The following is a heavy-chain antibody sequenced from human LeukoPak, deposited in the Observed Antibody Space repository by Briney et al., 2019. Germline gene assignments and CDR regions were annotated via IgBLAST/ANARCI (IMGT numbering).Heavy chain of an antibody. J-gene: IGHJ4*02. CDR3: AKDGLYYDGSEHVYYFDS. CDR1: GFTFSRSA. D-gene: IGHD3-22*01. V-gene: IGHV3-23*01. CDR2: IIYSGGAT. Sequence: HPGGSLRLSCAASGFTFSRSAMTWVRQGPRTGLEFVASIIYSGGATYYADSVKGRFTISRDNSKNTLYLQMNSLRAEDTALYYCAKDGLYYDGSEHVYYFDSWGQGTLVTVSS.